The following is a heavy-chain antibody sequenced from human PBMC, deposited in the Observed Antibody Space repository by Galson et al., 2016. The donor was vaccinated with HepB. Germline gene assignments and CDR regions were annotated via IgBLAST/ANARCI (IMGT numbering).Heavy chain of an antibody. Sequence: SLRLSCAASGFTFSRYAMTWVRQAPGKGLEWVSGLSGSGADTYYADSVKGRFTISRDNSKNTLYLQITSLRVEDTAVYYLAKDYVGGSYLLTQFDYWGQGTLVTVSS. V-gene: IGHV3-23*01. CDR2: LSGSGADT. J-gene: IGHJ4*02. CDR1: GFTFSRYA. D-gene: IGHD3-16*01. CDR3: AKDYVGGSYLLTQFDY.